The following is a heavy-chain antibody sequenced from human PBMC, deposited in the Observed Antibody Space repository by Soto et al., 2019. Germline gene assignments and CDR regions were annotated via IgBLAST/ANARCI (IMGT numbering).Heavy chain of an antibody. D-gene: IGHD6-13*01. CDR2: INHSGST. CDR1: GGSFSGYY. J-gene: IGHJ6*03. CDR3: ARGIFSSPEAYYYYYYMDV. Sequence: PSETLSLTCAVYGGSFSGYYWSWIRQPPGKGLEWIGEINHSGSTNYNPSLESRVTISVDTSKNQFSLKLSSVTAADTAVYYCARGIFSSPEAYYYYYYMDVWGKGTTVTVSS. V-gene: IGHV4-34*01.